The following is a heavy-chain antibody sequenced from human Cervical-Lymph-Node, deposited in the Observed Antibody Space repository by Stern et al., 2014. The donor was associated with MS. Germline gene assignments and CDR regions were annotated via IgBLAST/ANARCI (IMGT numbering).Heavy chain of an antibody. Sequence: QVQLVESGGGVVRPGRSLSLSCEASGFTFSTYAMHWVRQAPGKGLEWVAFVSYDGTQSNSTDSVKARFTISRDNSKNTLYLHMNSLRDEDTAVYFCARGGRGVGLEYWGQGALVTVSS. CDR2: VSYDGTQS. V-gene: IGHV3-30-3*01. CDR3: ARGGRGVGLEY. D-gene: IGHD3-10*01. J-gene: IGHJ4*02. CDR1: GFTFSTYA.